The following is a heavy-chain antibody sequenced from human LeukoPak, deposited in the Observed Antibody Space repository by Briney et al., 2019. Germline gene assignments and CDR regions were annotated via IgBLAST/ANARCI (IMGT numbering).Heavy chain of an antibody. V-gene: IGHV3-30*18. CDR3: AKLRGGTSVDY. Sequence: GGSLRLSCAASGFTFSSYGMHWVRQAPGKGLEWVAVISYDESNKYYADSVKGRFTISRDNSKNTLYLQMNSLRAEDTAVYYCAKLRGGTSVDYWGQGTLVTVSS. J-gene: IGHJ4*02. CDR2: ISYDESNK. CDR1: GFTFSSYG. D-gene: IGHD1-1*01.